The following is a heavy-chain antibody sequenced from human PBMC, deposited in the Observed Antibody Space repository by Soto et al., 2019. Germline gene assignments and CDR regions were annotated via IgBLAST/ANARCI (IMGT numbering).Heavy chain of an antibody. D-gene: IGHD3-3*01. V-gene: IGHV1-18*01. J-gene: IGHJ4*02. Sequence: QVQLVQSGPEVKNPGASVKVSCKASGYTFKNYGIKWVRQAPGQGLEWVGWITTYNGNRYSAEKFQGRVTMTTDTSTSTTYMELKSLTSDDTGVYYCARDDQRTGVAADGASDYWGQGTLVTVSS. CDR1: GYTFKNYG. CDR3: ARDDQRTGVAADGASDY. CDR2: ITTYNGNR.